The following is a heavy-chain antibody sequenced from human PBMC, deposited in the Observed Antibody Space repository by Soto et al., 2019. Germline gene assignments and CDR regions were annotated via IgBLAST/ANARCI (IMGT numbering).Heavy chain of an antibody. CDR3: ARDHGSWYIDY. D-gene: IGHD6-13*01. CDR1: GYTFTSYY. Sequence: ASVKVSWKASGYTFTSYYMHWVRQAPGQGLEWMGIINPSGGSTSYAQKFQGRVTMTRDTSTSTVYMELSSLRSEDTAVYYCARDHGSWYIDYWGQGTLVTVSS. J-gene: IGHJ4*02. CDR2: INPSGGST. V-gene: IGHV1-46*01.